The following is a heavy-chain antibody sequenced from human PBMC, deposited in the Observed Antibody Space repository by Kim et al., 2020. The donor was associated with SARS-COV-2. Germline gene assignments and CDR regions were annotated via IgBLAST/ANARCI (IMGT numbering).Heavy chain of an antibody. CDR1: GGSISSSSYY. V-gene: IGHV4-39*01. D-gene: IGHD3-3*01. Sequence: SETLSLTCTVSGGSISSSSYYWGWIRQPPGKGLEWIGSIYYSGSTYYNPSLKSRVTISVDTSKNQFSLKLSSVTAADTAVYYCARSSDRKRRITIFGVDISPGYMDVWGKGTTVTVSS. J-gene: IGHJ6*03. CDR2: IYYSGST. CDR3: ARSSDRKRRITIFGVDISPGYMDV.